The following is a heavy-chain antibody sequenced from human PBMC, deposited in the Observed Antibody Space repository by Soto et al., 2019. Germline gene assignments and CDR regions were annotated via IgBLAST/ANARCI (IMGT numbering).Heavy chain of an antibody. V-gene: IGHV4-31*03. Sequence: QVQLQESGPGLVKPSQTLSLTCTVSGGSISSGGYYWSWIRQHPGKGLEWIGYIYYSGSTYYNPSLKSRVTISVDTSKNQISLKLSSVTAADTAVYYCARVCGGDCHNRMDVWGQGTTVTVSS. CDR1: GGSISSGGYY. J-gene: IGHJ6*02. CDR2: IYYSGST. D-gene: IGHD2-21*02. CDR3: ARVCGGDCHNRMDV.